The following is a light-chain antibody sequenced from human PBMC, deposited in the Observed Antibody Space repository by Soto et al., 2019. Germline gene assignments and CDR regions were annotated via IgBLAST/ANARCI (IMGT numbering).Light chain of an antibody. J-gene: IGKJ1*01. V-gene: IGKV2D-29*01. CDR3: LQTTQFPWT. CDR1: QSLLNSGGKTY. CDR2: EVF. Sequence: DIVMTQSPLSLSVTPGQPASISCKSSQSLLNSGGKTYFYWYLQKPGQPPQLLVYEVFNRFAGVPDRVSGSGSGTDFTLNIIRVEAEDVWFYYCLQTTQFPWTFGQGTKVEIK.